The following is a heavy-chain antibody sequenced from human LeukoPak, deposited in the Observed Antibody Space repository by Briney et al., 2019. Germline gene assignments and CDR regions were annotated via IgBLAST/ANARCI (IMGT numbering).Heavy chain of an antibody. D-gene: IGHD2-21*02. CDR3: ARERVVTATDAFDI. CDR1: GFTFSSYG. Sequence: GRSLRLSCAASGFTFSSYGMHWVRQATGKGLEWVAVIWYDGSNKYYADSVKGRFTISRDNSKNTLYLQMNSLRAEDTAVYYCARERVVTATDAFDIWGQGTMVTVSS. J-gene: IGHJ3*02. CDR2: IWYDGSNK. V-gene: IGHV3-33*01.